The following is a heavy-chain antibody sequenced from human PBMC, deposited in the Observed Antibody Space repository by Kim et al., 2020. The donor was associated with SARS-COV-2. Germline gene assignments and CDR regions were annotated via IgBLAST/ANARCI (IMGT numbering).Heavy chain of an antibody. CDR2: ISYDGSNK. CDR1: GFTFSSYV. D-gene: IGHD3-10*01. Sequence: GGSLRLSCAASGFTFSSYVMHWVRQAPGKGLEWVAVISYDGSNKYYADSVKGRFTISRDNSKNTLYLQMNSLRAEDTAVYNCARASITMVRGLISPFDY. J-gene: IGHJ4*01. CDR3: ARASITMVRGLISPFDY. V-gene: IGHV3-30*04.